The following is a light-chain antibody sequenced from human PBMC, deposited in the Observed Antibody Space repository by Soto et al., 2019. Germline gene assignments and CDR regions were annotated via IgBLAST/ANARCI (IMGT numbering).Light chain of an antibody. CDR3: QQYGSSPGT. Sequence: EIVMTQSPATLSVSPGERATLSCSASQNVSSSYLAWYQQKPGQAPRLLIYGASSRATGIPDRFSGSGSGTDFTLTISRLEPEDFAVYYCQQYGSSPGTFGQGTRLENK. V-gene: IGKV3-20*01. CDR1: QNVSSSY. CDR2: GAS. J-gene: IGKJ5*01.